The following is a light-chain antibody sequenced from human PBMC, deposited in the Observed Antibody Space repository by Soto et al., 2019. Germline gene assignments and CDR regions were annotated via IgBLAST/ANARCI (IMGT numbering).Light chain of an antibody. CDR3: QQYGSSLPWT. CDR2: NAS. J-gene: IGKJ1*01. CDR1: QIVSSNY. V-gene: IGKV3-20*01. Sequence: EIVLTQSPGTLSLSPGERATLSCRASQIVSSNYLAWYQQKPGQAPRLLISNASRRATGIPDRFSGSGSAADFTLTIAGMEPEDFAMYYCQQYGSSLPWTFGQGTKVEI.